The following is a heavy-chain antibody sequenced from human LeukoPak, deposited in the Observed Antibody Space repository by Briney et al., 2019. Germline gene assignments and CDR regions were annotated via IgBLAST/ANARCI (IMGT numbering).Heavy chain of an antibody. CDR3: ARQGSGSYPSFDY. D-gene: IGHD3-10*01. CDR1: GGSISSYY. CDR2: IYYSGST. J-gene: IGHJ4*02. Sequence: ASETLSLTCTVSGGSISSYYWSWIRQPPGKGLEWIGYIYYSGSTNYNPSLKSRVTISVDTSKNQFSLKLSSVTAADTAVYYCARQGSGSYPSFDYWGQGTLVTVSP. V-gene: IGHV4-59*01.